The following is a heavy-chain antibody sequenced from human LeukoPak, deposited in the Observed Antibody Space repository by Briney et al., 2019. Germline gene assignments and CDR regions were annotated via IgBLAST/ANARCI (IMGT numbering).Heavy chain of an antibody. CDR2: ISYDGSNK. CDR3: AKGDYYGSGSTFKNGMDV. V-gene: IGHV3-30*07. D-gene: IGHD3-10*01. CDR1: GFTFSSYA. Sequence: GGSLRLSCAASGFTFSSYAMHWVRQAPGKGLEWVAVISYDGSNKYYADSVKGRFTISRDNSKNTLYLQVNSLRAEDTAVYYCAKGDYYGSGSTFKNGMDVRGQGTTVTVSS. J-gene: IGHJ6*02.